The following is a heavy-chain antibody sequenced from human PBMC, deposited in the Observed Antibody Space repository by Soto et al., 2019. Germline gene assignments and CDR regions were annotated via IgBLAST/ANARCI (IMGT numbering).Heavy chain of an antibody. J-gene: IGHJ5*02. Sequence: TLSLSCAVLGGYISGGGYSWSWIRQPPGKGLEWIGYIYHSGSTYYNPSLKSRVTISVDRSKNQFSLKLSSVTAADTAVYYCARVPGPWGQGTLVTVSS. CDR3: ARVPGP. D-gene: IGHD7-27*01. CDR1: GGYISGGGYS. V-gene: IGHV4-30-2*01. CDR2: IYHSGST.